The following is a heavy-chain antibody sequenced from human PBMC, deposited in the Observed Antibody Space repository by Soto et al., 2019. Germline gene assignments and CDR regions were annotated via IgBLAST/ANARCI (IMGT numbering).Heavy chain of an antibody. Sequence: GGSLRLSCTASGFTFSDHNIDWVRQTPGKGLEWVGRARDRSNSYTTEYAASVKGRFTFSRDDSKNSLYLQMNSLKTEDTAAYYFAVDTVGTGIDWGQGTLVNVSS. CDR3: AVDTVGTGID. J-gene: IGHJ4*02. CDR2: ARDRSNSYTT. D-gene: IGHD5-12*01. CDR1: GFTFSDHN. V-gene: IGHV3-72*01.